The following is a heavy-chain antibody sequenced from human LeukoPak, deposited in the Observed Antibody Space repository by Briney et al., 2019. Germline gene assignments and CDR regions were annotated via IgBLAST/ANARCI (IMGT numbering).Heavy chain of an antibody. D-gene: IGHD2-21*02. CDR2: ISYDGSNK. CDR1: GFTFSSYA. V-gene: IGHV3-30-3*01. J-gene: IGHJ6*02. CDR3: AREQYCGGDCDPGGMDV. Sequence: PGGSLRLSCAASGFTFSSYAMHWVRQAPGKGLEWVAVISYDGSNKYYADSVKGRFTISRDNSKNTLYLQMNSLRAEDTAVYYCAREQYCGGDCDPGGMDVWGQGTTVTVSS.